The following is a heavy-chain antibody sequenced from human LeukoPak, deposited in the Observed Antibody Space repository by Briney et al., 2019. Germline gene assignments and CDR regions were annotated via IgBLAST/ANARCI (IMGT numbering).Heavy chain of an antibody. CDR3: ARNWRRYYMDV. Sequence: ASVKVSCKASGYTFTSYDINWVRQATGQGLEWMGWINPNSGGTNYAQKFQGRVTMTRDTSISTAYTELSRLRSDDTAVYYCARNWRRYYMDVWGKGTTVTVSS. D-gene: IGHD1-1*01. CDR2: INPNSGGT. CDR1: GYTFTSYD. V-gene: IGHV1-2*02. J-gene: IGHJ6*03.